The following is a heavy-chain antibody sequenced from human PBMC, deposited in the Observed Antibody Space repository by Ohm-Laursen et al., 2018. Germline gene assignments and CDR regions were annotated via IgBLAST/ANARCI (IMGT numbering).Heavy chain of an antibody. CDR3: ARGGSYSPLNWFDP. CDR2: INQDGSEK. Sequence: SLRLSCTASGFTFSDYWMTWVRQAPGKGLEWVANINQDGSEKYYVDSVKGRFTISRDNAKNSLYLQMNSLRAEDTAVYYCARGGSYSPLNWFDPWGQGTLVTVSS. V-gene: IGHV3-7*01. J-gene: IGHJ5*02. D-gene: IGHD1-26*01. CDR1: GFTFSDYW.